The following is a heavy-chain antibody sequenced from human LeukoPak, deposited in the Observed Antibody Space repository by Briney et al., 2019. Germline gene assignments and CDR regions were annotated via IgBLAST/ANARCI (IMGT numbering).Heavy chain of an antibody. D-gene: IGHD4-17*01. CDR3: ARDGNYGDAFDI. J-gene: IGHJ3*02. CDR1: GFTVSSNY. Sequence: GGSLTLSCAASGFTVSSNYMSWVRQAPGKGLEWVSVIYSDSRTYYADSVKGRFTISRDNSKNTLFLQMNTLRAEETAVYYCARDGNYGDAFDIWGQGTMVTVSS. V-gene: IGHV3-66*01. CDR2: IYSDSRT.